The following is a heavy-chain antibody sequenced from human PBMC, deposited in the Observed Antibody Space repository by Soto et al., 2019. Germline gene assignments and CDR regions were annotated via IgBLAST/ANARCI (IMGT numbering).Heavy chain of an antibody. Sequence: QVQLVESGGGVVQPGRSLRLSCAASGFTFSSYGMHWVRQAPGKGLEWVAVISYDGSNKYYADSVKGRFTISRDNSKKTLYLQMNSLRAEDTAVYSCAKDGFTILGFILYYRDVWGKGTTVTVSS. CDR2: ISYDGSNK. D-gene: IGHD3-3*01. J-gene: IGHJ6*03. CDR3: AKDGFTILGFILYYRDV. CDR1: GFTFSSYG. V-gene: IGHV3-30*18.